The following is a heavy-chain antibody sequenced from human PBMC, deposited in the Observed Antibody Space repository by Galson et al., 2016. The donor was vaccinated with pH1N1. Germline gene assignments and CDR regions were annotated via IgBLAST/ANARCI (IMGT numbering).Heavy chain of an antibody. V-gene: IGHV4-59*01. Sequence: ETLSLTCTVSGGSTNSYYWGWIRQPPGKGLEWIGYLYYSGSTSYNSSLTGRVYISQDTSRNQFSLKLSSVTAADTAVYFCASAGYSSGWYGIGAFNIWGQGTLVSVS. CDR1: GGSTNSYY. D-gene: IGHD6-13*01. CDR2: LYYSGST. CDR3: ASAGYSSGWYGIGAFNI. J-gene: IGHJ3*02.